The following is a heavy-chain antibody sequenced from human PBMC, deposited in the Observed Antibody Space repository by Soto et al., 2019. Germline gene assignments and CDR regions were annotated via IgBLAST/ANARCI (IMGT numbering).Heavy chain of an antibody. V-gene: IGHV3-23*01. J-gene: IGHJ5*02. CDR1: GFTFISYA. Sequence: LRLSCIPSGFTFISYAMSWVRQAPGKGLEWVSGISGSGSSTYYEDSVKGRCTMSRDNSKNTLYLQMNSLRAEDTAVYYCAKDMDGTPLSWFDPWGHGTLVTVSS. D-gene: IGHD6-19*01. CDR3: AKDMDGTPLSWFDP. CDR2: ISGSGSST.